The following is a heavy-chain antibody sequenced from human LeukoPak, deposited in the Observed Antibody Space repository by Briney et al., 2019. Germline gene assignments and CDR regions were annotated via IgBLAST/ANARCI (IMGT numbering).Heavy chain of an antibody. J-gene: IGHJ4*02. D-gene: IGHD3-10*01. Sequence: SETLSLTCTVSGGSISSGGYYWSWIRQHPGKGLEWIGYIYYSGSTYYNPSLKSRVTISVDTSKNQFSLKLSSVTGADTAVYYCASFPGSGSYRLNYFDYWGQGTLVTVSS. CDR1: GGSISSGGYY. CDR2: IYYSGST. V-gene: IGHV4-31*03. CDR3: ASFPGSGSYRLNYFDY.